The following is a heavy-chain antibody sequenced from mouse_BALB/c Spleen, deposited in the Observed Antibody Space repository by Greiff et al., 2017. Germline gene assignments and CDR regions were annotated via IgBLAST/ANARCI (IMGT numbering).Heavy chain of an antibody. J-gene: IGHJ4*01. CDR3: ARHPPTRSSPYAMDY. V-gene: IGHV2-6-2*01. CDR2: IWSDGST. CDR1: GFSLTSYG. Sequence: QVQLQQSGPDLVAPSQSLSITCTVSGFSLTSYGVHWVRQPPGKGLEWLVVIWSDGSTTYNSALKSRLSISKDNSKSQVFLKMNSLQTDDTAMYYCARHPPTRSSPYAMDYWGQGTSVTVSS. D-gene: IGHD1-1*01.